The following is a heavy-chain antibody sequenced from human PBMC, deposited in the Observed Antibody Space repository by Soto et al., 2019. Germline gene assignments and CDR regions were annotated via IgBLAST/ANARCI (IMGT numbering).Heavy chain of an antibody. V-gene: IGHV3-30-3*01. CDR1: GFTFSSYA. CDR3: ARDLPSIVGATTVFYGMDV. D-gene: IGHD1-26*01. CDR2: ISYDGSNK. Sequence: GSLRLSCAASGFTFSSYAMHWVRQAPGKGLEWVAVISYDGSNKYYADSVKGRFTISRDNSKNTLYLQMNSLRAEDTAVYYCARDLPSIVGATTVFYGMDVWGQGTTVTVSS. J-gene: IGHJ6*02.